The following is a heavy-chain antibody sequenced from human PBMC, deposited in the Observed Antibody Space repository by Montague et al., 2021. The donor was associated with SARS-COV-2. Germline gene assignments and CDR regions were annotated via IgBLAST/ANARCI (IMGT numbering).Heavy chain of an antibody. CDR2: IYASGGT. Sequence: SETLSLTCTVSGDSISSFYWNWIRQHAGKGLEWIGRIYASGGTNYNPSLKSRVTMSVDTSKNQFSLKLNSVTAADTAVYYCGRGVVAATPVVDYWGRGTLVTVSS. V-gene: IGHV4-4*07. J-gene: IGHJ4*02. CDR1: GDSISSFY. D-gene: IGHD2-15*01. CDR3: GRGVVAATPVVDY.